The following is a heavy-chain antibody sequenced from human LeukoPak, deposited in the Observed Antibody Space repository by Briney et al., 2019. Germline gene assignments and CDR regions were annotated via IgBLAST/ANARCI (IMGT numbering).Heavy chain of an antibody. V-gene: IGHV4-31*03. CDR2: IYYSGST. CDR3: ARTHVRGSMVGGATKVRFFDY. CDR1: GGSISSGGYY. J-gene: IGHJ4*02. D-gene: IGHD3-10*01. Sequence: SETLSLTCTVSGGSISSGGYYWSWIRQHPGKGLEWIGYIYYSGSTYYNPSLKSRVTISVDTSKNQFSLKLSSVTAADTSVYYCARTHVRGSMVGGATKVRFFDYWGQGTLVTVSS.